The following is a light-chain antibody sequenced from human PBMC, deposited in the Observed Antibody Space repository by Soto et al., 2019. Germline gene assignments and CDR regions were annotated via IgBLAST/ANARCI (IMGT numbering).Light chain of an antibody. CDR1: QSVANNY. J-gene: IGKJ4*01. V-gene: IGKV3-20*01. Sequence: EIVLTQSPGTLSLSPGERATLPCRASQSVANNYLAWYQQKPGQAPRFLIYDASSRATGIPDRFRGSGSGTDFTLTISRLEPEDFAVYYCEQYGSTPLTFGGGTKVEIK. CDR2: DAS. CDR3: EQYGSTPLT.